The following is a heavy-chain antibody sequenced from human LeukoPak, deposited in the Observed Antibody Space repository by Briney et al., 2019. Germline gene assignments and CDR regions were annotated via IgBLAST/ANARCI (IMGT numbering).Heavy chain of an antibody. D-gene: IGHD6-13*01. CDR2: ISSSSSYI. Sequence: GGSLRLSCAASGFTFSSYSMNWVRQAPGEGLEWVSSISSSSSYIYYADSVKGRFTISRDNAKNSLYLQMNSLRAEDTAVYYCARAAYSSSWYVWFDPWGQGTLVTVSS. V-gene: IGHV3-21*01. CDR3: ARAAYSSSWYVWFDP. J-gene: IGHJ5*02. CDR1: GFTFSSYS.